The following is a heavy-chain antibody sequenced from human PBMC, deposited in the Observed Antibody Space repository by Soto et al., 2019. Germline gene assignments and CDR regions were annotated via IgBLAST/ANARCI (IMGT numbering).Heavy chain of an antibody. CDR1: GFTFSFCA. CDR2: MRGSGGDT. CDR3: VAAHSDSDYYFDY. Sequence: EVQLLESGGALVQPGGSLRLSCAASGFTFSFCAMSWVRQAPGKGLEWVSSMRGSGGDTYYADSVKGRFTISRDNSKNTLYLQINSLRVEETTVYYCVAAHSDSDYYFDYWCQGTLVTVSS. V-gene: IGHV3-23*01. D-gene: IGHD3-9*01. J-gene: IGHJ4*02.